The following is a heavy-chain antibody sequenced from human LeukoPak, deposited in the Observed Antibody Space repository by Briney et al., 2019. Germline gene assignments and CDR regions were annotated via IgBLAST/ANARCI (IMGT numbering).Heavy chain of an antibody. J-gene: IGHJ4*02. CDR2: INTYNGNT. CDR1: GYTFTSFG. CDR3: ARNGGDTCGYHY. Sequence: ASVKVSCKASGYTFTSFGINWVRQAPGQGLEWVGWINTYNGNTKYAQTFQGRVTMTTDTSTNTVYMELSGLRPDDTAVDYRARNGGDTCGYHYWGQGTLVTVSS. D-gene: IGHD3-22*01. V-gene: IGHV1-18*01.